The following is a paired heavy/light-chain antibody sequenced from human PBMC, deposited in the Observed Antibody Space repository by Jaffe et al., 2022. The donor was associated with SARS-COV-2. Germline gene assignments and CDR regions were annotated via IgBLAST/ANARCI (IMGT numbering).Light chain of an antibody. J-gene: IGLJ1*01. CDR2: EGT. V-gene: IGLV2-23*01. Sequence: QSALTQPASVSGSPGQSITISCTGTSGDVGSYNLVSWYRHHPGKAPKLIIYEGTKRPSGVSNRFSGSKSGSTASLTISGLQAEDEADYYCCSFSRTSTFVFGSGTRVTVL. CDR1: SGDVGSYNL. CDR3: CSFSRTSTFV.
Heavy chain of an antibody. V-gene: IGHV3-23*01. CDR2: ISGSGGST. J-gene: IGHJ3*02. CDR1: GLTFTNYA. D-gene: IGHD2-15*01. Sequence: EVQLLESGGGLVQPGGSLRLSCVVSGLTFTNYAISWVRQAPGKGLEWVSGISGSGGSTYYADSVKGRFIISRDNSKNTVYLEMSSLRAEDTAVYYCAKDFTVVLVDGDAFDIWGQGTVVTVSS. CDR3: AKDFTVVLVDGDAFDI.